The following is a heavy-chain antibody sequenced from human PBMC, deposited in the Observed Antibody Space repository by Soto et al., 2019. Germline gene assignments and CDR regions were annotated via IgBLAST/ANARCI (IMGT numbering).Heavy chain of an antibody. J-gene: IGHJ4*02. CDR3: ARGGGGSFDN. CDR2: TRNKGNGYTT. V-gene: IGHV3-72*01. CDR1: GLTLSDHY. D-gene: IGHD3-10*01. Sequence: EVQLVESGGGLVQPGGSLRLSRAASGLTLSDHYMDWVRQAPGKGLEWVGRTRNKGNGYTTEYAASVKGRFTISRDESENSVYLQINSLKTEDTAMYYCARGGGGSFDNWGQGTLVTVSS.